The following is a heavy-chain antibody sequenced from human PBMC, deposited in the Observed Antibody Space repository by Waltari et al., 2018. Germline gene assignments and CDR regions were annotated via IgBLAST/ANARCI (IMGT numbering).Heavy chain of an antibody. CDR2: ISAYNGNT. D-gene: IGHD6-19*01. CDR1: GYTFTSYG. CDR3: ARYETVAGTNYYYYGMDV. V-gene: IGHV1-18*01. Sequence: QVQLVQSGAEVKKPGASVTVSCKASGYTFTSYGISWMRQAPGPGLEWMGWISAYNGNTNYAQKLQGRVTMTTDTSTSTAYMELRSLRSDDTAVYYCARYETVAGTNYYYYGMDVWGQGTTVTVSS. J-gene: IGHJ6*02.